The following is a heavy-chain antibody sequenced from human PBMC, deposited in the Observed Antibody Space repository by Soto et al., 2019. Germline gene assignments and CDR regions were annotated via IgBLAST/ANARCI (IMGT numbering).Heavy chain of an antibody. J-gene: IGHJ3*02. CDR2: INAGNGNT. V-gene: IGHV1-3*01. Sequence: QVQVVQSGAEVKKPGASVKVSCKASGYTFISYAMHWVRQAPGQRLEWMGWINAGNGNTKYSQKFRGRVTITRDTAASTAYVELSSLASEDTAVYYCARAPARRGYGDGGADAFDIWGQGTMVAVSS. CDR3: ARAPARRGYGDGGADAFDI. D-gene: IGHD4-17*01. CDR1: GYTFISYA.